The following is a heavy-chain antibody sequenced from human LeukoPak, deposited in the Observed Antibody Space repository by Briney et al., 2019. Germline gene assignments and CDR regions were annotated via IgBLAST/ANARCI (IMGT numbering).Heavy chain of an antibody. J-gene: IGHJ4*02. CDR1: GFTFSSYS. Sequence: PGGSLRLSCAASGFTFSSYSMNWVRQAPGKGLEWVSYISSSSSTIYYADSVKGRFTISRDNAKNSLYLQINSLRAEDTAIYYCARRGYYDSSGYDYWGRGTLVTVSS. V-gene: IGHV3-48*04. D-gene: IGHD3-22*01. CDR3: ARRGYYDSSGYDY. CDR2: ISSSSSTI.